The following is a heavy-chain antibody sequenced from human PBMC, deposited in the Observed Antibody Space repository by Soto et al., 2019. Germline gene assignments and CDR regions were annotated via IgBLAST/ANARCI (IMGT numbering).Heavy chain of an antibody. D-gene: IGHD3-3*01. CDR3: ARAIFGGVTPDY. J-gene: IGHJ4*02. V-gene: IGHV4-61*01. CDR1: GGSVSSGSYY. CDR2: IDYSGST. Sequence: QVQLQESGPGLVKPSETLSLTCTVSGGSVSSGSYYWSWIRQPPGKGLEWIGYIDYSGSTNYNPSPKRRATISVDTSKSQFSLKLSSVTAADAAVYYCARAIFGGVTPDYWCQGTLVTVSS.